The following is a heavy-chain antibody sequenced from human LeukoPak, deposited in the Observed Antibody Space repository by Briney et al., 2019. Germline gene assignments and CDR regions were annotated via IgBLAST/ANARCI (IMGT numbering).Heavy chain of an antibody. CDR3: ARVPGYGDFVFDY. J-gene: IGHJ4*02. Sequence: SETLSLTCTVSGGSISSYYWSWIRQPPGEGLEWIGYIYYSGSTNYNPSLKSRVTISVDTSKNQFSLKLSSVTAADTAVYYCARVPGYGDFVFDYWGQGTLVTVSS. CDR2: IYYSGST. V-gene: IGHV4-59*01. D-gene: IGHD4-17*01. CDR1: GGSISSYY.